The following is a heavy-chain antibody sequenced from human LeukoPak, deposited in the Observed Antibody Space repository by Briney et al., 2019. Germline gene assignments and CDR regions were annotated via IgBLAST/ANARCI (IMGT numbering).Heavy chain of an antibody. CDR1: GFSFSYFG. CDR3: VKDTIFTVDPFDY. CDR2: TSQDGTET. D-gene: IGHD3-3*02. V-gene: IGHV3-30*18. J-gene: IGHJ4*02. Sequence: PGGSLRLSCTASGFSFSYFGLHWVRQAPGKGLEWVAVTSQDGTETRYADSVKGQVTISRDDSRNTFFLEMNSLRAEDTAVYYCVKDTIFTVDPFDYWGQGTLVTVSS.